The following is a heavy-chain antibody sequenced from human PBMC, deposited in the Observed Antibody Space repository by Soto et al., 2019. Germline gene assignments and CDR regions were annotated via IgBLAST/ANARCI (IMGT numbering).Heavy chain of an antibody. CDR2: ISSSSSTI. Sequence: GGSLRLSCAASGFTFSSYSMNWVRQAPGMGLEWASYISSSSSTIYYADSVKGRFTISRDNAKNSLYLQMNSLRDEDTAVYYCAREVYYDSSGPFFHYWGQGTLVTVS. V-gene: IGHV3-48*02. CDR1: GFTFSSYS. D-gene: IGHD3-22*01. J-gene: IGHJ4*02. CDR3: AREVYYDSSGPFFHY.